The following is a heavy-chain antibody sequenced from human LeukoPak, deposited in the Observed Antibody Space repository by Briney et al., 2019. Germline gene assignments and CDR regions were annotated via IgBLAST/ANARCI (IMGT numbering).Heavy chain of an antibody. V-gene: IGHV1-24*01. J-gene: IGHJ4*02. CDR2: FDPEDGET. Sequence: ASVKVSCKVSGYTLTELSMHWVRQAPGKGLEWMGGFDPEDGETIYAQKVQGRVTMTEDTSTDTAYMELSSLRSEDTAVYYCATGDGIAVAGLFDYWGQGTLVTVSS. CDR1: GYTLTELS. CDR3: ATGDGIAVAGLFDY. D-gene: IGHD6-19*01.